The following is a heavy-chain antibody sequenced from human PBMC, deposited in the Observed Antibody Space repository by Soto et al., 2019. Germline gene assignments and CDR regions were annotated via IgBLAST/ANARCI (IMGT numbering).Heavy chain of an antibody. V-gene: IGHV4-39*01. J-gene: IGHJ4*02. CDR3: LEYSSRHGY. D-gene: IGHD6-6*01. Sequence: SETLSLTCTVSGGSISSSSYCWGWIRQPPGKGLEWIGSIYYSGSTYYNPSLKSRVTISVDTSKNQFSLKLSSVTAADTAVYYCLEYSSRHGYWGQGTLVTVSS. CDR2: IYYSGST. CDR1: GGSISSSSYC.